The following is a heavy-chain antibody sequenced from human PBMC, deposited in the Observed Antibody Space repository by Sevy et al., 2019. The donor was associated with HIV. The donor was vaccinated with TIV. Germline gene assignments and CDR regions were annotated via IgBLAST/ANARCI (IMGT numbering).Heavy chain of an antibody. J-gene: IGHJ4*02. V-gene: IGHV3-7*01. CDR3: ARAIAAAAGF. CDR1: GFSFHAYW. D-gene: IGHD6-13*01. Sequence: GWSLRLSCAGSGFSFHAYWMHWVRQAPGKGLEWLANINQDGSTNYYADSVKGRFTISRDNAKNLVYLQMNSLRPEDTGLYYCARAIAAAAGFWGQGTLVTVSS. CDR2: INQDGSTN.